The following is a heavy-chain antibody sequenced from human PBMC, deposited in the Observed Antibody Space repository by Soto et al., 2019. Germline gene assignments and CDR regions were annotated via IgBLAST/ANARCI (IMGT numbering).Heavy chain of an antibody. CDR2: IYYSGST. CDR1: GGSISSYY. J-gene: IGHJ3*02. V-gene: IGHV4-59*08. D-gene: IGHD6-19*01. Sequence: SETLSLTCSVSGGSISSYYWSWIRQPPGKGLEWIGYIYYSGSTNYNPSLKSRVTISVDTSKNQFSLKLSSVTAVDTAVYYCARQQWLPQDAFDIWGQGTMVTVSS. CDR3: ARQQWLPQDAFDI.